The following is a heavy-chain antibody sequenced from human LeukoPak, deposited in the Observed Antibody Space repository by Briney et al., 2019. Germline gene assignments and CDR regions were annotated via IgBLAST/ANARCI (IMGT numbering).Heavy chain of an antibody. J-gene: IGHJ4*02. CDR2: IYYSGST. D-gene: IGHD3-10*01. CDR1: GGSISSSSYY. Sequence: SETLSLTCTVSGGSISSSSYYWGWIRQPPGKGLEWIGSIYYSGSTYYNPSLKSRVTISVDTSKNQFSLKLSSVTAADTAVYYCAKVNLWFGEPFDYWGQGTLVTVSS. CDR3: AKVNLWFGEPFDY. V-gene: IGHV4-39*07.